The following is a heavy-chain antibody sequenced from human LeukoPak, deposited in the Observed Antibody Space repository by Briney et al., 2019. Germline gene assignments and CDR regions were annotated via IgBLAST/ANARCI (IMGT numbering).Heavy chain of an antibody. CDR1: GGSIGSYY. CDR3: ARALGDYYDSSGYLDY. Sequence: SETLSLTCTVSGGSIGSYYGSWIRQPAGKGLEWIGRIYTSGTTNYNPSLKSRVTMSVDTSKNQFSLKLSSVTAADTAVYYCARALGDYYDSSGYLDYWGQGTLVTVSS. J-gene: IGHJ4*02. D-gene: IGHD3-22*01. V-gene: IGHV4-4*07. CDR2: IYTSGTT.